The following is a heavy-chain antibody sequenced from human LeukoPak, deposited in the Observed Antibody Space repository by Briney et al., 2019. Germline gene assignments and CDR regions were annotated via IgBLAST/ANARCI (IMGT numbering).Heavy chain of an antibody. D-gene: IGHD4-17*01. CDR3: ARGAPDDYGDYGYFDY. CDR2: IYYSGST. Sequence: PSETLSLTCTVSGGSISSGGYYWRWIRQHPGKGLEWIGYIYYSGSTYYNPSLKSRVTISVDTSKNQFSLKLSSVTAADTAVYYCARGAPDDYGDYGYFDYWGQGTLVTVSS. V-gene: IGHV4-31*03. CDR1: GGSISSGGYY. J-gene: IGHJ4*02.